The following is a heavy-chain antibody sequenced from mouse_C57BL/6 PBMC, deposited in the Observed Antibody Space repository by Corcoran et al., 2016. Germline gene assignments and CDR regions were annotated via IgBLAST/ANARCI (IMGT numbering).Heavy chain of an antibody. Sequence: QIQLVQSGPELKKPGETVKISCKASGYTFTTYGMSWVKQAPGKGLKWMGWINTYSGVPTYADDFKGRFAFSLETSASTAYLQINNLKNEDTATYFCARDSSGPYYAMDYWGQGTSVTVSS. CDR1: GYTFTTYG. CDR2: INTYSGVP. D-gene: IGHD3-2*02. V-gene: IGHV9-3*01. CDR3: ARDSSGPYYAMDY. J-gene: IGHJ4*01.